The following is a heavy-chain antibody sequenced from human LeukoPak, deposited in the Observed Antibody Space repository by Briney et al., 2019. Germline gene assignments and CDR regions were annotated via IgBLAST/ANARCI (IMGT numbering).Heavy chain of an antibody. CDR1: GDSISSSSYC. D-gene: IGHD5-12*01. CDR3: ARHSRSAYTCYENAFDI. Sequence: SSETLSLTCTVSGDSISSSSYCWDWIRQPPGKGLEWIGNIYNSANTHYNPSLKTRITMSVDTSKNQFSLKLNSVTAADTGIYYCARHSRSAYTCYENAFDIWGQGTMVTVSS. V-gene: IGHV4-39*01. CDR2: IYNSANT. J-gene: IGHJ3*02.